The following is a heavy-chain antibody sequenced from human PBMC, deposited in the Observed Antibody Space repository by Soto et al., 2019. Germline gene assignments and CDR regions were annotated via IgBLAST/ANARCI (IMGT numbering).Heavy chain of an antibody. D-gene: IGHD2-21*02. Sequence: QITLKESGPPLVKPTQTLTLTCTFSGFSLRNSGVGVGWIRQPPGKALEWLALIYWDDDKRYSASLKSRLTITTATTKTPLVLTTTIMDSVDTATDYYAHLTAGGVYFDYLGQGTLVTVSS. CDR1: GFSLRNSGVG. J-gene: IGHJ4*02. V-gene: IGHV2-5*02. CDR3: AHLTAGGVYFDY. CDR2: IYWDDDK.